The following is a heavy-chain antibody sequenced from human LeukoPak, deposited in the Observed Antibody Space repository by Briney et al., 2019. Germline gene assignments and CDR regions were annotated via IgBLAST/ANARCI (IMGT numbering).Heavy chain of an antibody. V-gene: IGHV3-23*01. CDR1: GFTFSSYS. CDR2: ISGSGGST. Sequence: GGSLRLSCAASGFTFSSYSMNWVRQAPGKGLEWVSAISGSGGSTYYADSVKGRFTISRDNSKNTLYLQMNSLRADDTAVYYCAKDAVTALAGYYYYMDVWGKGTMVTVSS. J-gene: IGHJ6*03. CDR3: AKDAVTALAGYYYYMDV. D-gene: IGHD6-19*01.